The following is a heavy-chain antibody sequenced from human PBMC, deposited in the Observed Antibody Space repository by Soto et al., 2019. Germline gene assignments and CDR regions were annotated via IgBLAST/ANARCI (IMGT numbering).Heavy chain of an antibody. CDR1: GGSISSGGYY. J-gene: IGHJ6*02. CDR3: ARGGRRSPGMDV. CDR2: IYYSGST. Sequence: QVQLQESGPGLVKPSQTLSLTCTVSGGSISSGGYYWSWIRQHPGKGLEWIGSIYYSGSTYYNPSLKSRVTISVDTSKNQLSLKLSSVTAADTAVYYCARGGRRSPGMDVWGQGTTVTVSS. V-gene: IGHV4-31*03.